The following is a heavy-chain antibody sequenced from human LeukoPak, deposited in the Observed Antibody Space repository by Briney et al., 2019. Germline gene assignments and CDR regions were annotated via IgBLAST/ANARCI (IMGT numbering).Heavy chain of an antibody. CDR1: GFTFSSYG. CDR3: AKDSDGYQLLPAEYFQH. V-gene: IGHV3-30*02. CDR2: IRYDGSNK. Sequence: GGSLRLSCAASGFTFSSYGMHWVRQAPGKGLEWVAFIRYDGSNKYYADSVKGRFTISRDNSKNTLYLQMNSLRAEDTAVYYCAKDSDGYQLLPAEYFQHWGQGTLVTVSS. J-gene: IGHJ1*01. D-gene: IGHD2-2*01.